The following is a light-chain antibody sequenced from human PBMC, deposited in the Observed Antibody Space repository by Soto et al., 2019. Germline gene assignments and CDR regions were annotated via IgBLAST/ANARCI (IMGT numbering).Light chain of an antibody. V-gene: IGKV3-20*01. J-gene: IGKJ4*01. CDR3: QQYGGSPVT. CDR1: QSISSF. Sequence: EIVLTQSPGTLSLSVGERATLSCRASQSISSFLAWYQQTPGQSPRLLIYDTSTRATGIADRFSGSGSGTDFTLTISRLEPEDFTVYYCQQYGGSPVTFGGGTTVEIK. CDR2: DTS.